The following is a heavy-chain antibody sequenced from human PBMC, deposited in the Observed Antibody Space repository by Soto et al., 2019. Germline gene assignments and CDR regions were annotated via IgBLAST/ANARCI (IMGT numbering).Heavy chain of an antibody. D-gene: IGHD3-22*01. V-gene: IGHV1-18*01. J-gene: IGHJ4*02. CDR1: GYTFTSYC. Sequence: ASVKVSCKASGYTFTSYCISWVRQAPGQGLEWMGWISAYNGNTNYAQRLQGRVTMTTDTSTSTAYMELRSLRSDDTAVYYCARDQIWRYYYDSSGYYSFDYWGQGTLVTVSS. CDR3: ARDQIWRYYYDSSGYYSFDY. CDR2: ISAYNGNT.